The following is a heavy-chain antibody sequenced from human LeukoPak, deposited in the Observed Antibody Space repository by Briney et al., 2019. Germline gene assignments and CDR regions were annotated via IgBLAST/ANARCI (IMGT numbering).Heavy chain of an antibody. D-gene: IGHD6-13*01. V-gene: IGHV3-21*01. CDR1: GFSFSIYT. CDR2: ISFSSESI. Sequence: GGSLRLSCAASGFSFSIYTMTWVRQAPGRGLEWVSSISFSSESIYYADSVKGRFAISRDNAKNSLYLQMNSLRAEDTAVYYCARDESWSFDYWGQGTLVTVSS. CDR3: ARDESWSFDY. J-gene: IGHJ4*02.